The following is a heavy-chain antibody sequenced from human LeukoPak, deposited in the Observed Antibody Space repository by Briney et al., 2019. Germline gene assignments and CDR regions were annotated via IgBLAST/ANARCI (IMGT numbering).Heavy chain of an antibody. CDR2: IIPIFGTA. CDR3: AGRRSGYAYGSPENWFDP. Sequence: SVKVSCKASGGTFSSYAISWVRQAPGQGLKWMGEIIPIFGTADYAQKFQGRVTIIADKSTSTAYMELSSLRSEDTAVYYCAGRRSGYAYGSPENWFDPWGQGTLVTVSS. V-gene: IGHV1-69*06. CDR1: GGTFSSYA. D-gene: IGHD5-18*01. J-gene: IGHJ5*02.